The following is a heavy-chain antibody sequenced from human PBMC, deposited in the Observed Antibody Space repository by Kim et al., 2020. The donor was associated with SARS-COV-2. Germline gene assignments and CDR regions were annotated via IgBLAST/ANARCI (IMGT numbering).Heavy chain of an antibody. CDR1: GFTVSSSY. CDR3: ARRFTTSWGADY. V-gene: IGHV3-53*01. J-gene: IGHJ4*02. D-gene: IGHD6-13*01. Sequence: GGSLRLSCAASGFTVSSSYMIWVRQAPGKGLEWVSVIYRGGVTYYADSAKGRFTISRDNSKNTLYLQINSLRVEDTAAYYCARRFTTSWGADYWGQGTLV. CDR2: IYRGGVT.